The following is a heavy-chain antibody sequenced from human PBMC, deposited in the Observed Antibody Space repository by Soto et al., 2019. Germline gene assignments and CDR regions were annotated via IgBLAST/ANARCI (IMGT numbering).Heavy chain of an antibody. Sequence: QVQLVESGGGVVQPGRSLRLSCAASGFTFSSYAMHWVRQAPGKGLEWVAVISYDGSNEYYADFVKGRFTISRDNSKNTLYLQMNSLRAEDTAVYYCAREVGATFDYWGQGTLVTVSS. J-gene: IGHJ4*02. D-gene: IGHD1-26*01. V-gene: IGHV3-30-3*01. CDR2: ISYDGSNE. CDR3: AREVGATFDY. CDR1: GFTFSSYA.